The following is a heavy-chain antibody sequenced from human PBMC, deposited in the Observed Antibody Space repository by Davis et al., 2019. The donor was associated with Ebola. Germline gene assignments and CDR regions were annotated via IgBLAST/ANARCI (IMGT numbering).Heavy chain of an antibody. D-gene: IGHD1-1*01. V-gene: IGHV4-59*08. CDR2: IHYTGST. CDR3: ARQAPDYNWNYYFDY. J-gene: IGHJ4*02. CDR1: AASISSYY. Sequence: AGSLRLSCSVSAASISSYYWSWIRQPPGKGLEWIGYIHYTGSTKYNPSLKSRVTISGDTSRDRFSLKLTSVTAADTAVYYCARQAPDYNWNYYFDYWSQGTLVTVSS.